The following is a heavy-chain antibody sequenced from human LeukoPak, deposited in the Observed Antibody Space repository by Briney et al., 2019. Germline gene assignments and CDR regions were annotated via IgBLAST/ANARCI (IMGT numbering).Heavy chain of an antibody. J-gene: IGHJ4*02. CDR1: GYTFINYG. D-gene: IGHD3-9*01. CDR2: ISTYNGNT. V-gene: IGHV1-18*01. Sequence: ASVKVSCKASGYTFINYGISWVRQAPGQGLEWMGWISTYNGNTNYAQKVQGRVTMTTDTSTTTAYMELRSLRSDDTAVYYCARADDMLTGPAYWGQGTLVTVSS. CDR3: ARADDMLTGPAY.